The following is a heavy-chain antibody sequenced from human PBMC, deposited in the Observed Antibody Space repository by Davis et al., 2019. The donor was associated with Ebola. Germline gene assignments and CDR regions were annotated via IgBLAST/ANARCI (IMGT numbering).Heavy chain of an antibody. J-gene: IGHJ4*02. CDR1: GFTFDDFA. CDR3: VRSIDY. Sequence: PGGSLRLSCAASGFTFDDFAMHWVRQAPGKGLEWVSGISWNSGSIVYADSVRGRFTVSRDNAKNSLYLQMNSLRGEDTAVYYCVRSIDYWGQGILVTVSS. V-gene: IGHV3-9*01. CDR2: ISWNSGSI.